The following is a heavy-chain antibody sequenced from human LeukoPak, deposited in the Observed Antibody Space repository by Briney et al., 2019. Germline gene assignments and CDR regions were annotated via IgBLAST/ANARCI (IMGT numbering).Heavy chain of an antibody. V-gene: IGHV1-2*02. Sequence: GASVKVSCKASGYTFTGYYMHWVRQAPGQGLEWMGWINPNSGGTNYAQKFQGRVTMTRDTSISTAYMELSRLRSDDTAVYYCARSSLHPPFWSGNPRGAFDIWGQGTMVTVSS. CDR3: ARSSLHPPFWSGNPRGAFDI. CDR2: INPNSGGT. J-gene: IGHJ3*02. D-gene: IGHD3-3*01. CDR1: GYTFTGYY.